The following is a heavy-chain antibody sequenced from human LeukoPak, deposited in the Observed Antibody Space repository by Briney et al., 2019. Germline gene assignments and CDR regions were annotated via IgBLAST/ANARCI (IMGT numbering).Heavy chain of an antibody. D-gene: IGHD3-3*01. CDR3: ARSGFWSGYWELNDALDI. CDR2: INQDGTET. J-gene: IGHJ3*02. CDR1: GFSFGTYW. V-gene: IGHV3-7*01. Sequence: PGGSLRLSCAASGFSFGTYWMNWVRQAPGKGLEWVASINQDGTETYYVDSMKDRFIISRDNVKNSLYLQMSSLRADDTAVYYCARSGFWSGYWELNDALDIWGQGTMVTVSS.